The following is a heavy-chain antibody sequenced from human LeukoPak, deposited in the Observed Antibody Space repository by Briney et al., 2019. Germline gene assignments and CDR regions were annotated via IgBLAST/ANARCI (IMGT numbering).Heavy chain of an antibody. CDR1: GFTVSSNY. J-gene: IGHJ3*02. D-gene: IGHD2-21*02. CDR3: ARDMVVTAIPGGAGAFDI. CDR2: ISYDGSNK. Sequence: GGSLRLSCAASGFTVSSNYMSWVRQAPGKGLEWVAVISYDGSNKYYADSVKGRFTISRDNSKNTLYLQMNSLRAEDTAVYYCARDMVVTAIPGGAGAFDIWGQGTMVTVSS. V-gene: IGHV3-30-3*01.